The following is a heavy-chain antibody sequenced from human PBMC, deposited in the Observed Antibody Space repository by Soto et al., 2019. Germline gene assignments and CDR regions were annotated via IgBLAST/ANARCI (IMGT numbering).Heavy chain of an antibody. D-gene: IGHD4-17*01. CDR1: GGSFSGYY. J-gene: IGHJ6*02. CDR2: INHSGST. CDR3: ARQPAYGDYYYYGMDV. Sequence: SETLSLTCAVYGGSFSGYYWSWIRQPPGKGLEWIGEINHSGSTNYNPSLKSRVTISVDTSKNQSSLKLSSVTAADTAVYYCARQPAYGDYYYYGMDVWGQGTTVTVSS. V-gene: IGHV4-34*01.